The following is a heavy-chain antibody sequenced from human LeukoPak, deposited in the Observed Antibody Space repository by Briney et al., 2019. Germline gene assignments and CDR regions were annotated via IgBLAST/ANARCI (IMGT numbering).Heavy chain of an antibody. D-gene: IGHD6-19*01. CDR3: AKTMGGTLLDSFDV. V-gene: IGHV3-74*01. CDR1: GFTFSSSW. Sequence: GGSLRLTCAASGFTFSSSWMTWVRQAPGKGLVWVSRINHDGSSTNYADSVKGRFTISRDNSKNTLYLQMNSLGAEDTAAYYCAKTMGGTLLDSFDVWGQGTVVTVSS. CDR2: INHDGSST. J-gene: IGHJ3*01.